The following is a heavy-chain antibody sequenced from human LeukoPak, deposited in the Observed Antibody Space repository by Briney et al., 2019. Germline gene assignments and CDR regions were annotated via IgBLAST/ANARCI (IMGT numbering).Heavy chain of an antibody. V-gene: IGHV3-7*04. Sequence: GGSLRLSCAASGFTFRNFWMSWARQAPGKGPEWVANIRQDGSEKHYVDSAKGRFTISRDNAKNSLYLQMNSLRAEDTAAYYCARHSSSWEFDQWGQGTLVIVSS. D-gene: IGHD6-13*01. CDR2: IRQDGSEK. CDR3: ARHSSSWEFDQ. J-gene: IGHJ4*02. CDR1: GFTFRNFW.